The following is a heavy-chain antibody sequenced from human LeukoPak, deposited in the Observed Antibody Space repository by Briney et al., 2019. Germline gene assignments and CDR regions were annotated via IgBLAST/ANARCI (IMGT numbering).Heavy chain of an antibody. Sequence: GGSLRLSCTASGFNFNRFAVTWVRQAPGKGQEWVSAISGSGGTTHYADSVKGRFSISRDNSKNTLYLQLSRVRAEDTAVYYCAKTTSSLWFGEFRGGANYFDYWGQGALVTVSS. CDR1: GFNFNRFA. D-gene: IGHD3-10*01. J-gene: IGHJ4*02. CDR3: AKTTSSLWFGEFRGGANYFDY. V-gene: IGHV3-23*01. CDR2: ISGSGGTT.